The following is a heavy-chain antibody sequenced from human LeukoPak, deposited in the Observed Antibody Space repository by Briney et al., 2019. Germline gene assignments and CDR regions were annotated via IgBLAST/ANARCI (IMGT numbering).Heavy chain of an antibody. CDR3: ARDKGFFSGMDV. V-gene: IGHV3-21*01. D-gene: IGHD3-3*01. CDR2: INGGSTYI. Sequence: GGSLRLSCVASGFRFSSDNMNWVRQAPGKGLEWVSSINGGSTYIDYADSVKGRFTISRDNAKNSLFLQMNSLRGEDTALYYCARDKGFFSGMDVWGQGTTVTVSS. J-gene: IGHJ6*02. CDR1: GFRFSSDN.